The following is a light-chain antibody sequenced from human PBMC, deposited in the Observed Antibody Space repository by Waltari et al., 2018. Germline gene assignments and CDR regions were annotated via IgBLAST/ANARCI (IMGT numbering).Light chain of an antibody. J-gene: IGKJ3*01. V-gene: IGKV3-11*01. CDR1: QSVMTY. CDR3: QQGT. CDR2: EAS. Sequence: EIVLTQSPATLSLSPGERATLSCRASQSVMTYSAWYPQRPGQSPRLLIYEASNRAPGTPARFSGSGSGTDFTLTISSLEPEDSAVYYCQQGTFGPGTKVDI.